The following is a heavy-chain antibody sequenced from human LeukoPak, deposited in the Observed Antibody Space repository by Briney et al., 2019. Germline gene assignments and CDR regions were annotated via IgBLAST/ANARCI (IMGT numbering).Heavy chain of an antibody. Sequence: PGGSLRLSCAASGFTFSSYAMSWVRQAPGKGLELISAISGSGGSTYYADSVKGRFTIPRDNSKNTLHLQMNSLRAEDTAVYYCAKDRSAYYYDSSGPKDYWGQGTLVTVSS. CDR2: ISGSGGST. D-gene: IGHD3-22*01. CDR1: GFTFSSYA. V-gene: IGHV3-23*01. CDR3: AKDRSAYYYDSSGPKDY. J-gene: IGHJ4*02.